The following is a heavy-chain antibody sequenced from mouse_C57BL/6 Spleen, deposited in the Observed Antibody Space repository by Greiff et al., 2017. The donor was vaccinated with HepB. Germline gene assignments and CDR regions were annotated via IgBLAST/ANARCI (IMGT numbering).Heavy chain of an antibody. J-gene: IGHJ4*01. V-gene: IGHV5-12*01. CDR3: ARRAPYYYAMDY. CDR1: GFTFSDYY. CDR2: ISNGGGST. D-gene: IGHD3-3*01. Sequence: ESGGGLVQPGGSLKLSCAASGFTFSDYYMYWVRQTPEKRLEWVAYISNGGGSTYYPDTVKGRFTISRDNAKNTLYLQMSRLKSEDTAMYYCARRAPYYYAMDYWGQGTSVTVSS.